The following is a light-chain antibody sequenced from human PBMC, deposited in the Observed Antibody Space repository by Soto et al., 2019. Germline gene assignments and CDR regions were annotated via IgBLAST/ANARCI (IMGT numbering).Light chain of an antibody. CDR1: QSVSSN. CDR3: QQYNNWPPIT. V-gene: IGKV3-15*01. CDR2: GAS. Sequence: EIVMTQSPATLSVSPGERATLSCRASQSVSSNLAWYQQKPGQAPRLLIYGASTRATGVPARFSGSGSGTEFALTISGLQSEDFAVYYCQQYNNWPPITFGQGTRLEIK. J-gene: IGKJ5*01.